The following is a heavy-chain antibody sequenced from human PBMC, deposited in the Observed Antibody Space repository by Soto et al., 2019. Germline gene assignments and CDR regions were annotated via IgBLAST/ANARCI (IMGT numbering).Heavy chain of an antibody. V-gene: IGHV4-31*03. CDR1: PGSISSGGSY. J-gene: IGHJ5*02. CDR3: ARSVFP. CDR2: IYYMGST. Sequence: PSETLSLTCTVSPGSISSGGSYWSWIRQHPGKGLEWIGYIYYMGSTYYNPSLKSRVTISVDTSKNQFSLKLTSVTAADTAVYYCARSVFPWGQGTLVTLSS.